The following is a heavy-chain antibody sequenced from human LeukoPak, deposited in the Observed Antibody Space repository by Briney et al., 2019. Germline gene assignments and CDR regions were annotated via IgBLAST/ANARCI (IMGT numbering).Heavy chain of an antibody. CDR1: GFTFSGSA. D-gene: IGHD6-19*01. Sequence: GGSLRLSCAASGFTFSGSAMHWVRQASGKGLEWVGRIRSKANSYATAYAASVKGRFTISRDDSKNTAYLQMNSLKTEDTAVYYCAREGRASFSSSGWSSFDYWGQGTRVTVSS. CDR3: AREGRASFSSSGWSSFDY. V-gene: IGHV3-73*01. J-gene: IGHJ4*02. CDR2: IRSKANSYAT.